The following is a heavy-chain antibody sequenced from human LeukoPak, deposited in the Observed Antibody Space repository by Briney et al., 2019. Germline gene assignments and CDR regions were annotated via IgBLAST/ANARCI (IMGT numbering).Heavy chain of an antibody. CDR3: AKGSYGLFDY. CDR1: GYTFTRYY. Sequence: SVKVSCQASGYTFTRYYMHWVRQDPGQGLEWTGWINPNSGGTNYAQKFQGRVTMTRDTSISTAYMELSRLRSDGAAVYYCAKGSYGLFDYWGQGTLVTVSS. CDR2: INPNSGGT. D-gene: IGHD5-18*01. J-gene: IGHJ4*02. V-gene: IGHV1-2*02.